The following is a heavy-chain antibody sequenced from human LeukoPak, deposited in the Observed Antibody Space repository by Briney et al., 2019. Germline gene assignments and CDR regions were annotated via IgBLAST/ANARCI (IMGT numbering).Heavy chain of an antibody. CDR1: GSTFSSYA. CDR2: ISYDGSNK. D-gene: IGHD4-23*01. J-gene: IGHJ4*02. CDR3: ARGSKDYGGANGGVDY. Sequence: PGRSLRLSCAASGSTFSSYAMHWVRQAPGKGLEWVAVISYDGSNKYYADSVKGRFTISRDNSKNTLYLQMNSLRAEDTAVYYCARGSKDYGGANGGVDYWGQGTLVTVSS. V-gene: IGHV3-30-3*01.